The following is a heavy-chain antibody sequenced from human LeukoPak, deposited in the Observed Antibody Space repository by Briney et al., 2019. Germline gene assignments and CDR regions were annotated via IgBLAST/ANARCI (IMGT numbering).Heavy chain of an antibody. CDR2: IYYSGTT. CDR3: ARLGGAFYSYYYVDV. V-gene: IGHV4-39*01. D-gene: IGHD2-15*01. CDR1: GGSISSGSYY. Sequence: SETLSLTCTVSGGSISSGSYYWSWIRQPAGKGLEWIGSIYYSGTTYYNPSLKSRVTISVDTSKNQFSLKLSSVTAADTAVYYCARLGGAFYSYYYVDVWGKGTTVTISS. J-gene: IGHJ6*03.